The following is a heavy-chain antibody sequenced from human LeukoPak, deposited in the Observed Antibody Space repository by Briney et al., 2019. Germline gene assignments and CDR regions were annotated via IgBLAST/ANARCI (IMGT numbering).Heavy chain of an antibody. Sequence: GGSLRLSCAASGFTFSSYAMSWVRQAPGKGLEWVSAISVSGNTYHADSVKGGFTISRDSSKNTLYLQMNRLRAEDAAVYYCAKAPVTTCSGAYCYPFDYWGQGTLVTVSS. CDR3: AKAPVTTCSGAYCYPFDY. J-gene: IGHJ4*02. V-gene: IGHV3-23*01. CDR2: ISVSGNT. D-gene: IGHD2-21*01. CDR1: GFTFSSYA.